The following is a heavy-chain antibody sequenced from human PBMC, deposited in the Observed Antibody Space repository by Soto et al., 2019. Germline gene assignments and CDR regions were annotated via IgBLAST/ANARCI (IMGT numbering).Heavy chain of an antibody. V-gene: IGHV1-69*13. D-gene: IGHD2-15*01. CDR1: GGTFSSYA. CDR3: AERYCSGGSCYSGVLSWFDP. J-gene: IGHJ5*02. Sequence: SVKVSCKASGGTFSSYAISWVRQAPGQGLEWMGGIIPIFGTANYAQKFQGRVTITADEFTSTVYMELSSLRSEDTAVYYCAERYCSGGSCYSGVLSWFDPWGQGTLVTVSS. CDR2: IIPIFGTA.